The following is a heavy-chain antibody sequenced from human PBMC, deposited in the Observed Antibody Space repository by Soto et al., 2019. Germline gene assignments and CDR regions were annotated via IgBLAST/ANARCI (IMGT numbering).Heavy chain of an antibody. V-gene: IGHV4-30-4*01. CDR2: IYKSATT. J-gene: IGHJ5*01. CDR3: ARGRYCLTGRCFPNWFDS. Sequence: TLSLTCSVSGDSISNLDYFWAWIRQPPGQALEYIGYIYKSATTYYNPSFESRVAISVDTSKSQFSLNVTSVTAADTAVYFCARGRYCLTGRCFPNWFDSWGQGALVTVSS. CDR1: GDSISNLDYF. D-gene: IGHD7-27*01.